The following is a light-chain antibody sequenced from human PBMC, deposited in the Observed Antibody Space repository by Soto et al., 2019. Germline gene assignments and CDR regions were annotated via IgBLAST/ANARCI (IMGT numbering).Light chain of an antibody. CDR3: TSYTSSSTLDV. CDR2: EVS. V-gene: IGLV2-14*01. Sequence: QSVLTQPASVSGSPGQSITISCTGTSSDVGGYNYVSWYQQHPGKAPKLIIYEVSNRPTGVSNRFSGSKSGHTASLTISGLQSEDDADYFCTSYTSSSTLDVFGTGTKVTVL. CDR1: SSDVGGYNY. J-gene: IGLJ1*01.